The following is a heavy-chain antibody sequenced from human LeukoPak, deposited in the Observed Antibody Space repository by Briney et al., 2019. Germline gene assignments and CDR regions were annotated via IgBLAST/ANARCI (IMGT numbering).Heavy chain of an antibody. CDR2: ISGSGGST. J-gene: IGHJ4*02. V-gene: IGHV3-23*01. D-gene: IGHD3-10*01. Sequence: PPGGSLSLSCAASGFTFSSYAMTWVRPAPGKGLEWVSAISGSGGSTYYAGSVRGRFTISRDNSKNTLYLQMNSLRAEDTAVYFCAKVWEGSGTYYNVDWGLGTLVTVSS. CDR1: GFTFSSYA. CDR3: AKVWEGSGTYYNVD.